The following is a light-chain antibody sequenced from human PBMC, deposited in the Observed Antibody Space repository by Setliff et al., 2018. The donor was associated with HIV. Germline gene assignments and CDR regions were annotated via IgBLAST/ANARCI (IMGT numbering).Light chain of an antibody. Sequence: QAVVTQEPSLTVSPGGTVTLTCASSTGAVTSGNFPSWFQQKPGQAPRALTYSSSKKHSWTPARFSGSLLGGKAALTLSGVQPEDEADYYCLLYYGTFYVFGSGTKV. V-gene: IGLV7-43*01. J-gene: IGLJ1*01. CDR2: SSS. CDR1: TGAVTSGNF. CDR3: LLYYGTFYV.